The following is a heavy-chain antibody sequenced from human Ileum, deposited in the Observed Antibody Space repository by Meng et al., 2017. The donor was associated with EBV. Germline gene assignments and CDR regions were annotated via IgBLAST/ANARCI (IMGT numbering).Heavy chain of an antibody. CDR1: GGPINSSSYY. CDR2: IYYSGRT. V-gene: IGHV4-39*01. J-gene: IGHJ5*02. D-gene: IGHD6-13*01. Sequence: RLQEAGPELVKPLETLYLTCTVSGGPINSSSYYWGWIRQPPGKGLEWIGSIYYSGRTYYNPSLKSRVTISVDTSKNQFSLKLSSVTAADTAVYYCARPIAAAGWFDPWGQGTLVTVSS. CDR3: ARPIAAAGWFDP.